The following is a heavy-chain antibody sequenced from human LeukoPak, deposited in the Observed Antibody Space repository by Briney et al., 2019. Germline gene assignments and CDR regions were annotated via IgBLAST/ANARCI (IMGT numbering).Heavy chain of an antibody. D-gene: IGHD3-16*01. V-gene: IGHV4-31*03. J-gene: IGHJ5*02. CDR2: IYYSGST. CDR3: ARFGSLGRFDP. CDR1: GGSISSSSYY. Sequence: SETLSLTCTVSGGSISSSSYYWGWIRQPPGKGLEWIGYIYYSGSTYYNPSLKSRVTISVDTSKNQFSLKLSSVTAADTAVYYCARFGSLGRFDPWGQGTLVAVSS.